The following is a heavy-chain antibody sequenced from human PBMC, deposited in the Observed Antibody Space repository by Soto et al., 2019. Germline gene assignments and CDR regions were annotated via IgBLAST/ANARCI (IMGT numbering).Heavy chain of an antibody. Sequence: GGSLRLSCAASGFTFSSYAMHWVRQAPGKGLEWVAVISYDGSNKYYADSVKGRFTISRDNSKNTLYLQMNSLRAEDTAVYYCAREITSSGWPVFLFDPWGQGTLVTVSS. CDR2: ISYDGSNK. J-gene: IGHJ5*02. V-gene: IGHV3-30-3*01. CDR1: GFTFSSYA. CDR3: AREITSSGWPVFLFDP. D-gene: IGHD6-19*01.